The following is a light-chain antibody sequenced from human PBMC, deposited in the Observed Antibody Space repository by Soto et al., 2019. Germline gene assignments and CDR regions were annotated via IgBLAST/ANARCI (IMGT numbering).Light chain of an antibody. CDR1: NNNVGNYDL. Sequence: QSVLTQPASVSGSPGQSIAISCSGTNNNVGNYDLVSWFQQHPGKAPKLLIYEVSRRPSEVSDRFSGSKSGNTASLTISGLQPEDEAQYYCCSYAGVRTFGFGTGTKLTVL. J-gene: IGLJ1*01. CDR3: CSYAGVRTFG. V-gene: IGLV2-23*02. CDR2: EVS.